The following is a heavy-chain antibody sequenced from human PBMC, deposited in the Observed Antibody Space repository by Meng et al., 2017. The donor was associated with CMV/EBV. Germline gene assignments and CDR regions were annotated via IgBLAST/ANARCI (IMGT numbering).Heavy chain of an antibody. Sequence: RLAGAGGGVVQPGRSLRLSCAASGFTFSSYAMHWVRQAPGKGLEWVAVISYDGSNKYYADSVKGRFTISRDNSKNTLYLQMNSLRAEDTAVYYCARGDYFDYWGQGTLVTVSS. CDR2: ISYDGSNK. V-gene: IGHV3-30-3*01. J-gene: IGHJ4*02. CDR3: ARGDYFDY. CDR1: GFTFSSYA.